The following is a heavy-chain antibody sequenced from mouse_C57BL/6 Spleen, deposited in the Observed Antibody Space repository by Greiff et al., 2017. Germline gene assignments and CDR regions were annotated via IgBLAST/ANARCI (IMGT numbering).Heavy chain of an antibody. V-gene: IGHV1-53*01. J-gene: IGHJ1*03. CDR1: GYTFTSYW. CDR2: INPSNGGT. D-gene: IGHD1-1*01. Sequence: QVQLQQPGTELVKPGASVKLSCKASGYTFTSYWMHWVKQRPGPGLEWIGNINPSNGGTNYNEKFKSKATLSVDTSASTAYMQLSSLTSEDSAVYDCARRAYYYGRRYFDVWGTGTTVTVSS. CDR3: ARRAYYYGRRYFDV.